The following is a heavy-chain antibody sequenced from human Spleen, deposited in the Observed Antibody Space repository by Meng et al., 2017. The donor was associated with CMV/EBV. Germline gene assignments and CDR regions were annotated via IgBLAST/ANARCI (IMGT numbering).Heavy chain of an antibody. Sequence: GGSLRLSCAASGFTFSSYAMHWVRQAPGKGLEWVAVISYDGSNKYYADSVKGRFTISRDNAKNSLFLQMNSLTVEDTAVYYCARDSDGDYLYNWFDSWGQGTLVTVSS. V-gene: IGHV3-30*04. CDR1: GFTFSSYA. CDR2: ISYDGSNK. CDR3: ARDSDGDYLYNWFDS. J-gene: IGHJ5*01. D-gene: IGHD4-17*01.